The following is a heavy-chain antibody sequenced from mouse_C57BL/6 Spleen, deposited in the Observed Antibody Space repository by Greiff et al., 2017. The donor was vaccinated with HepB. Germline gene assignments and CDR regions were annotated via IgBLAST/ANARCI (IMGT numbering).Heavy chain of an antibody. CDR2: IDPSDSYT. Sequence: QVQLQQPGAELVMPGASVKLSCKASGYTFTSYWMHWVKQRPGQGLEWIGEIDPSDSYTNYNQKFKGKSTLTVDKSSSTAYMQLSSLTSEDSAVYSCARGVVGDYWGQGTTLTVSS. CDR1: GYTFTSYW. J-gene: IGHJ2*01. V-gene: IGHV1-69*01. CDR3: ARGVVGDY. D-gene: IGHD1-1*01.